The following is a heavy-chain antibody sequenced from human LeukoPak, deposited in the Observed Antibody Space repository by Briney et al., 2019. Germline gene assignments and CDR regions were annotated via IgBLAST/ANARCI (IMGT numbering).Heavy chain of an antibody. J-gene: IGHJ6*02. D-gene: IGHD3-10*01. V-gene: IGHV3-23*01. CDR1: GFTFSSYA. Sequence: QAGGSLRLSCAASGFTFSSYAMSWVRQAPGKGLERVSAISGSGGSTYYADSVKGRFTISRDNSKNTLYLQMNSLRAEDTAVYYCAKASVLLWFGGSNGMDVWGQGTTVTVSS. CDR2: ISGSGGST. CDR3: AKASVLLWFGGSNGMDV.